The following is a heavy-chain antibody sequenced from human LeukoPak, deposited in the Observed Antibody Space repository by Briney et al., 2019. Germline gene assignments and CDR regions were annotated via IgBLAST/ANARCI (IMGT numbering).Heavy chain of an antibody. J-gene: IGHJ4*02. V-gene: IGHV3-66*02. CDR2: IYSGGST. D-gene: IGHD3-16*02. Sequence: GGSLRLSCAASGFTVSNNYMSWVRQAPGKGLEWVSVIYSGGSTYYADSVKGRFTISRDNSKNTLYLQMNSLRVEDTAVYYCARGDGLGELSSTLDYWGQGTRITVSS. CDR1: GFTVSNNY. CDR3: ARGDGLGELSSTLDY.